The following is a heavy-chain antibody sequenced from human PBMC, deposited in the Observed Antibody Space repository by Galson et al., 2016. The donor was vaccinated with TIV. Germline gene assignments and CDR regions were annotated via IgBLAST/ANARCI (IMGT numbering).Heavy chain of an antibody. J-gene: IGHJ4*01. CDR2: TNVDGSST. CDR3: GRGGLEPFDY. CDR1: GFTFSKYW. V-gene: IGHV3-74*01. D-gene: IGHD3/OR15-3a*01. Sequence: SLRLSCAASGFTFSKYWMHWVRQAPEKGLVWISRTNVDGSSTSYADSVKGRVTISRDNARNTLYLLMNSLRVEDTAVYYCGRGGLEPFDYWGHGTLVTVPS.